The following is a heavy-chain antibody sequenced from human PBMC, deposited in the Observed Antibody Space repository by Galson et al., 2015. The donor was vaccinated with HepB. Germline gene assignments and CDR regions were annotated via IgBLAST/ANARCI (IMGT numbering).Heavy chain of an antibody. V-gene: IGHV3-30*02. Sequence: SLRLSCAASGFIFSRHGIHWVRQAPGEGLEWVAFIRYDGSNEYYADSVKGRFTISRDNSKNTLYLQMNSLRAEDTAVYYCARDQGGNSDYYYYMDVWGKGTTVTVSS. D-gene: IGHD4-23*01. CDR3: ARDQGGNSDYYYYMDV. J-gene: IGHJ6*03. CDR2: IRYDGSNE. CDR1: GFIFSRHG.